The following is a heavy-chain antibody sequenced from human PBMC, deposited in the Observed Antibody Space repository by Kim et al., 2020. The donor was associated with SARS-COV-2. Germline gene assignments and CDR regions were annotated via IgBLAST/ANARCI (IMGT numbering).Heavy chain of an antibody. Sequence: SETLSLTCTVSGGSISSYYWSWIRQPPGKGLEWIGYIYYSGSTNYNPSLKSRVTISVDTSKNQFSLKLSSVTAADTAVYYCARQYCSGGSCYSAVWFDPWGQGTLVTVSS. V-gene: IGHV4-59*08. CDR3: ARQYCSGGSCYSAVWFDP. D-gene: IGHD2-15*01. CDR2: IYYSGST. J-gene: IGHJ5*02. CDR1: GGSISSYY.